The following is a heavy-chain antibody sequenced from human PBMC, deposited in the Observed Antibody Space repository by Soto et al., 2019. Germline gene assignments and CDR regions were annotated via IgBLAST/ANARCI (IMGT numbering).Heavy chain of an antibody. CDR3: ASSICSGGSCYSGVY. J-gene: IGHJ4*02. D-gene: IGHD2-15*01. CDR1: GYTFTSYG. Sequence: QVQLVQSGAEVKKPGASVKVSCKASGYTFTSYGISWVRQAPGQGLEWMGWISGYNGNTNYAQKLQGRVTMTTDTSTSTAYRELRSLRSDDTAVYYCASSICSGGSCYSGVYWGQGTLVTVSS. V-gene: IGHV1-18*01. CDR2: ISGYNGNT.